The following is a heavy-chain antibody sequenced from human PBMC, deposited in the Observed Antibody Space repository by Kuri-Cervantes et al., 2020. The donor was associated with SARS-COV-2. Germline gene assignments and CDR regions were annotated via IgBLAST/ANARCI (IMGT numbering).Heavy chain of an antibody. Sequence: SETLSLTCSVSGGSISNGSYYWHWIRQPAGKELEWIGRIYPRETTNYNPSLKSRVTISVDTSKNQFSLKLSSVTAADTAVYYCARGRRYSYVNYYYGMDVWGQGTTVTVSS. V-gene: IGHV4-61*02. CDR2: IYPRETT. CDR1: GGSISNGSYY. J-gene: IGHJ6*02. CDR3: ARGRRYSYVNYYYGMDV. D-gene: IGHD5-18*01.